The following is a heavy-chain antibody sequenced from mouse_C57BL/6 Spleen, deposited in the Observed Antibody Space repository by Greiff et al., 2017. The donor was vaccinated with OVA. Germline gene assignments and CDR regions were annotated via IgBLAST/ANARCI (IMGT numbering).Heavy chain of an antibody. J-gene: IGHJ4*01. CDR3: ARSHGSSYLYYAMDY. CDR1: GFNIKDYY. D-gene: IGHD1-1*01. CDR2: IDPEDGET. V-gene: IGHV14-2*01. Sequence: EVKVVESGAELVKPGASVKLSCTASGFNIKDYYMHWVKQRTEQGLEWIGRIDPEDGETKYAPKFQGKATITADTSSNTAYLQLSSLTSEDTAVYYCARSHGSSYLYYAMDYWGQGTSVTVSS.